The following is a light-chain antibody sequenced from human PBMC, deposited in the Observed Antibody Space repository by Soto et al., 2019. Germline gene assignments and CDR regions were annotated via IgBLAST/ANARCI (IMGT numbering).Light chain of an antibody. CDR2: GAS. J-gene: IGKJ1*01. CDR1: QSVSSN. Sequence: EILMTQSPATLSVSPGERATLSCRASQSVSSNLAWYQKKPGQAPRLLIEGASSRATGTPARFSGSGSGTEFTLTISSLQSEDFAVYYCQQYNKWPGTFGQGTKV. CDR3: QQYNKWPGT. V-gene: IGKV3-15*01.